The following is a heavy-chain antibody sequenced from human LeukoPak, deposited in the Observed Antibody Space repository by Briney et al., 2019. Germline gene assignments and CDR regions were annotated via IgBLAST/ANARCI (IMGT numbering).Heavy chain of an antibody. CDR3: ARHLNHDYLGGMDV. CDR1: GGSISSYY. J-gene: IGHJ6*02. V-gene: IGHV4-59*08. Sequence: SETLSLTCTVSGGSISSYYWSWIRQPPGKGLEWIGYIYYSGSTNYNPSLKSRVTISVDTSKNQFSLKLSSVTAADTAVYYCARHLNHDYLGGMDVWGQGTTVTVSS. CDR2: IYYSGST. D-gene: IGHD3-16*01.